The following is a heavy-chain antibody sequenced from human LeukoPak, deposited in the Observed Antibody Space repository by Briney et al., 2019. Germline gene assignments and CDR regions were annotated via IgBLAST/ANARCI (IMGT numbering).Heavy chain of an antibody. CDR3: ARHLVVVPAVINYMDV. CDR1: GDSINSDY. Sequence: SETLSLTCTVSGDSINSDYWSWIRQSPGKGLEWIGDIYYSGRTNYNPSLKSRVTISVDRSKNQFSLKVSSVAAADTAMYYCARHLVVVPAVINYMDVWGKGTTVTVS. J-gene: IGHJ6*03. V-gene: IGHV4-59*01. D-gene: IGHD2-2*02. CDR2: IYYSGRT.